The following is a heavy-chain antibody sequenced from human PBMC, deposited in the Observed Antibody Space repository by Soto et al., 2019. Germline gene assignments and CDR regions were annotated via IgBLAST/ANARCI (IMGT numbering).Heavy chain of an antibody. CDR1: GYTFTSYD. CDR3: ARGVSRCSGGSCRAYWYFDL. CDR2: MNPNSGNT. Sequence: ASVKVSCKASGYTFTSYDINWVRQATGQGLEWMGWMNPNSGNTGYAQKFQGRVTMTRNTSISTAYMELSSLRSEDTVVYYCARGVSRCSGGSCRAYWYFDLWGRGTLVTVSS. V-gene: IGHV1-8*01. J-gene: IGHJ2*01. D-gene: IGHD2-15*01.